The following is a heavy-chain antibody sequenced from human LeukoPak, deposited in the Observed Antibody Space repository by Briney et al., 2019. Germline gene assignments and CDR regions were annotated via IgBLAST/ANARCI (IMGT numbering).Heavy chain of an antibody. D-gene: IGHD3-10*01. CDR3: ARDRVLLWFGESYYFDY. CDR2: INTNTGNP. Sequence: ASVKVSCKASGYTFTSYAMNWVRQAPGQGLEWMGWINTNTGNPTYAQGFTGRFAFSLDTSVSTAYLQISSLKAEDTAVYYCARDRVLLWFGESYYFDYWGQGTLVTVSS. V-gene: IGHV7-4-1*02. J-gene: IGHJ4*02. CDR1: GYTFTSYA.